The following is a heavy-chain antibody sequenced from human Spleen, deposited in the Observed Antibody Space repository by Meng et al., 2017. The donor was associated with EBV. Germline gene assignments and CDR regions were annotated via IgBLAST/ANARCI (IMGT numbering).Heavy chain of an antibody. CDR3: ARDNRGWYFEY. V-gene: IGHV6-1*01. D-gene: IGHD3-10*01. CDR2: TYYRSKWYN. J-gene: IGHJ4*02. CDR1: GDSVSSDTPA. Sequence: QVQLQQSGPGLVXXXXXLPLTCAISGDSVSSDTPAWNWIRQSPSRGLEWLGRTYYRSKWYNDYAVSVKSRITINPDTSKNQFSLQLNSVTPEDTAVYYCARDNRGWYFEYWGQGTLVTVSS.